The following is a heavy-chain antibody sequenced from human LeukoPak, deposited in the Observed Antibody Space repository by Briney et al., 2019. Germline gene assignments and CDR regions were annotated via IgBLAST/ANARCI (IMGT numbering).Heavy chain of an antibody. V-gene: IGHV4-30-4*01. CDR2: IYYSGST. CDR1: GGSICSGVYY. CDR3: ARSRYGPWFDP. Sequence: PSETLSLTCTVSGGSICSGVYYRSSTRHPPGKGLEWIGYIYYSGSTYYNPSLKTRVTISVDTSKNQFSLKLSSVTAAHTAVYYCARSRYGPWFDPWGQGTMVTVSS. J-gene: IGHJ5*02. D-gene: IGHD4-17*01.